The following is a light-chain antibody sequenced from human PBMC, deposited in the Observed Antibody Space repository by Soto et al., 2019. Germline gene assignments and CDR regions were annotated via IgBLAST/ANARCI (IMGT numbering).Light chain of an antibody. CDR1: QGISSY. J-gene: IGKJ1*01. CDR2: AAS. V-gene: IGKV1-8*01. Sequence: AIMITQSPSSLSASPGDRDTITCRASQGISSYLAWYQQKPGKAPKLLIYAASTLQSGVPSRFSGSGSGTDFTLTISCLQSEDFATYYCQQYYSYPWTFGQGTKVDIK. CDR3: QQYYSYPWT.